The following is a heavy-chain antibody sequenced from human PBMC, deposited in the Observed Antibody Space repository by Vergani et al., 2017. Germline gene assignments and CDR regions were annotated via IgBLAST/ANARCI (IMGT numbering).Heavy chain of an antibody. CDR2: IYYSGST. D-gene: IGHD4-17*01. Sequence: QVQLQESGPGLVKPSQTLSLTCTVSGGSISSGGYYWSWIRQHPGKGLEWIGYIYYSGSTYYNPSLKSRVTISVDTSKTQFSLQLSSVTAADTAVYYCAGDWGYGDYVFGYFDYWGQGTLVTVSS. CDR1: GGSISSGGYY. V-gene: IGHV4-31*03. J-gene: IGHJ4*02. CDR3: AGDWGYGDYVFGYFDY.